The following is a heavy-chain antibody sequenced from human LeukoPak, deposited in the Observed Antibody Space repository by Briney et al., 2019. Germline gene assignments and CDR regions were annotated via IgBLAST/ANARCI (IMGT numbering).Heavy chain of an antibody. D-gene: IGHD5-12*01. Sequence: GGSLRLSCAASGFTVSSNYMSWVRQAPGKGLEWVSVIYSGGSTYYADSVKGRFTISRDNSKNTLYLQMNSLRAEDTAVYYCARTYGGYSPGLDYWGQGTLVTVSS. J-gene: IGHJ4*02. V-gene: IGHV3-53*01. CDR2: IYSGGST. CDR3: ARTYGGYSPGLDY. CDR1: GFTVSSNY.